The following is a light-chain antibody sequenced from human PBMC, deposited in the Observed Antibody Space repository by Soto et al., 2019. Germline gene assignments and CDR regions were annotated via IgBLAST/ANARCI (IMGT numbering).Light chain of an antibody. CDR1: QSVSSY. V-gene: IGKV3-11*01. CDR2: DAS. J-gene: IGKJ5*01. Sequence: SPFTXSFRRSKRAPLTWRASQSVSSYFAWYQQKPGKDTXLXXXDASNRATGIPDRFSSSGSGKAFTPTISRRQPEDFGAYYCQQSRQGHPITVGQGTRLEI. CDR3: QQSRQGHPIT.